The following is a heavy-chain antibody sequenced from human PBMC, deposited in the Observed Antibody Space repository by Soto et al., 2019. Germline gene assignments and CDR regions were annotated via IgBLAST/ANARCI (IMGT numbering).Heavy chain of an antibody. V-gene: IGHV3-48*02. CDR3: ARDYSDYYDSSGYYNFDY. D-gene: IGHD3-22*01. CDR2: ISSSSSTI. Sequence: GGSLRLSCAASRFTFSSYTMNWVRQAPGKGLEWVSSISSSSSTIYYADSVKGRFTISRDNAKNSLYLQMNSLRDEDTAVYYCARDYSDYYDSSGYYNFDYWGQGTLVTVSS. CDR1: RFTFSSYT. J-gene: IGHJ4*02.